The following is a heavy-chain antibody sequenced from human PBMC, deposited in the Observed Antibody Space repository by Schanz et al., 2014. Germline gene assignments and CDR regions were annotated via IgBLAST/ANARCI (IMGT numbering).Heavy chain of an antibody. J-gene: IGHJ3*02. V-gene: IGHV4-59*01. CDR2: IYYSGSS. D-gene: IGHD4-17*01. CDR3: ARDRGHGDLPGDI. Sequence: QVQLQESGPGLLKPSETLSLTCTVSGGSLRSYFWSWIRQPPGKGLEWIGYIYYSGSSDYNPSLKSRVTISVDTSKSQFSLKLSSVTAADTAVYYCARDRGHGDLPGDIWGQGTMVTVSS. CDR1: GGSLRSYF.